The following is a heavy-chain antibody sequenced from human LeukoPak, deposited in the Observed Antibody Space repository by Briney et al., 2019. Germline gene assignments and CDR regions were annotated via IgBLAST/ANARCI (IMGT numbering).Heavy chain of an antibody. V-gene: IGHV1-2*02. CDR1: GYTFTGYY. CDR2: INPNSGGT. D-gene: IGHD3-10*01. J-gene: IGHJ4*02. Sequence: ASVKVSCKASGYTFTGYYMHWVRQAPGQGLEWMGWINPNSGGTNYAQKFQGRVTVTRDTSISTAYMELSRLRSDDTAVYYCARDGISGFGELRPFDYWGQGTLVTVSS. CDR3: ARDGISGFGELRPFDY.